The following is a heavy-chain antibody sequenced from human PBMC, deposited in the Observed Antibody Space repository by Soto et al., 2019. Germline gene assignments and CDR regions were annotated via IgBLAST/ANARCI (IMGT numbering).Heavy chain of an antibody. CDR3: TRHFWAQEALRREPNFDY. CDR2: IRSKANSYAT. V-gene: IGHV3-73*01. Sequence: GGSLRLSCVASGFTFSGSAMHWVRQASGKGLEWVGRIRSKANSYATAYAASVKGRFTISRDDSKNTAYLQMNSLKTEDTAVYYCTRHFWAQEALRREPNFDYWGQGTLVTVSS. CDR1: GFTFSGSA. D-gene: IGHD1-26*01. J-gene: IGHJ4*02.